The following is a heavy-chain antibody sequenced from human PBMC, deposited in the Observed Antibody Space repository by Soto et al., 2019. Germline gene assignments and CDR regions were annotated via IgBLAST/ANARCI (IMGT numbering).Heavy chain of an antibody. J-gene: IGHJ4*02. V-gene: IGHV4-39*01. CDR3: SGYCGSTACPTFSDY. D-gene: IGHD2-2*01. Sequence: SETLSLTCTGSGASFISSTYYWAWIRQPPGKGLEWIGRIYYSGSAYYNPSLKSRVTISVDTSKNQFSLKLSSVTAADTAVYYCSGYCGSTACPTFSDYWGQGTLVTVSS. CDR1: GASFISSTYY. CDR2: IYYSGSA.